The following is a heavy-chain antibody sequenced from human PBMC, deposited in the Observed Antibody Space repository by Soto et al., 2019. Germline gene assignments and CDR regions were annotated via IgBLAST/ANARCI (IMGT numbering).Heavy chain of an antibody. J-gene: IGHJ3*02. CDR2: IYHSGTT. CDR3: AREKVLVLAAQAFDI. CDR1: GGSINSNNW. D-gene: IGHD2-15*01. V-gene: IGHV4-4*02. Sequence: SETLSLTCTVSGGSINSNNWWNWVRQAPGKGLQWIGEIYHSGTTNHNPSLKSRLTMSVDKSKNQFSLKLNSVTAADTAVYYCAREKVLVLAAQAFDIWGQGTMVTVSS.